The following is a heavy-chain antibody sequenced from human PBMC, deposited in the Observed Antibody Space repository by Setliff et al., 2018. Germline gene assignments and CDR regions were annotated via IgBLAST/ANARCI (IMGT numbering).Heavy chain of an antibody. CDR3: ARTGTYRYFDY. J-gene: IGHJ4*02. V-gene: IGHV4-4*08. CDR2: IFSGGST. Sequence: SETLSLTCAVSGASTTTYYWSWIRQPPGKGLEWIGYIFSGGSTKFNPPLKSRVTISVDTSKNQFSLKLSSVTAADTAVYYCARTGTYRYFDYWGQGTLVTVSS. CDR1: GASTTTYY. D-gene: IGHD1-1*01.